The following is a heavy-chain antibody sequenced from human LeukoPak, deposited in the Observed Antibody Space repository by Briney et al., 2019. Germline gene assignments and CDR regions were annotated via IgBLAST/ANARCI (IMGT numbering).Heavy chain of an antibody. CDR1: GFTFNSYA. V-gene: IGHV3-23*01. J-gene: IGHJ4*02. D-gene: IGHD6-19*01. CDR3: GKTTAGYSSGRFPGWPVDY. CDR2: IFGSGGSA. Sequence: PGGSLRLSCATSGFTFNSYAMYWVHQAPGKGLEWISGIFGSGGSAHYADSVKGRFTISRDNSKNTLYLQMNSLRAEDTAVYYCGKTTAGYSSGRFPGWPVDYWGQGTLVTVSS.